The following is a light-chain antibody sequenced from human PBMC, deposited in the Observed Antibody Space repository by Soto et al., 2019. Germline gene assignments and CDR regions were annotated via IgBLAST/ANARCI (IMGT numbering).Light chain of an antibody. CDR2: AAS. Sequence: EIVLTQSPGTLSLSPGERATFSCRARQSVTNNYLAWHQQKPGQAPRLLIYAASRRATGIPDRFSGSGSGTDFTLTISRLEPEDFAVYYCQQYGSSPWTFGQGTKVDIK. J-gene: IGKJ1*01. V-gene: IGKV3-20*01. CDR3: QQYGSSPWT. CDR1: QSVTNNY.